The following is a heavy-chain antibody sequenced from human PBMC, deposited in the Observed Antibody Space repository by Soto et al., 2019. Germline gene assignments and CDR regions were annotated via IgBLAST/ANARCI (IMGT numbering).Heavy chain of an antibody. J-gene: IGHJ4*02. D-gene: IGHD3-9*01. CDR1: GFTFSSYA. Sequence: PGGSLRLSCAASGFTFSSYAMSWVRQAPGKGLEWVSAISGSGGSTYYADSVKGRFTISRDNSKNTLYLQMNSLRAEDTAVYYCAKVGYYDILTGYSHFDYWGQGTLVTVSS. CDR2: ISGSGGST. V-gene: IGHV3-23*01. CDR3: AKVGYYDILTGYSHFDY.